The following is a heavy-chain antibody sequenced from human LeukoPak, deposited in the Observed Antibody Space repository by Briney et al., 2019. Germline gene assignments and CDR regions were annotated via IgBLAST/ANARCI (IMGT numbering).Heavy chain of an antibody. J-gene: IGHJ4*02. Sequence: GGSLRLSCAASGFTFSSYGMHWVRQAPGKGLEWVAVISYDGSNKYHADSVKGRFTISRDNAKNTLYLQMNSLRAEDTAVYYCARGRGSTDFDYWGQGTLVTVSS. CDR2: ISYDGSNK. D-gene: IGHD3-16*01. V-gene: IGHV3-30*03. CDR3: ARGRGSTDFDY. CDR1: GFTFSSYG.